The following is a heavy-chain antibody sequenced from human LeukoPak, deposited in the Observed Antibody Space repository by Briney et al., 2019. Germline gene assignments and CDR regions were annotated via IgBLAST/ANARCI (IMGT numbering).Heavy chain of an antibody. V-gene: IGHV1-18*01. J-gene: IGHJ3*02. CDR1: GYTFTSYG. CDR2: ISAYNGNT. Sequence: ASVTVSCKASGYTFTSYGISWVRQAPGQGLEWMGWISAYNGNTNYAQKLQGRVTMTTDTSTSTAYMELRSLRSDDTAVYYWARERGDCTNGVCQTDAFDIWGQGTMVTVSS. CDR3: ARERGDCTNGVCQTDAFDI. D-gene: IGHD2-8*01.